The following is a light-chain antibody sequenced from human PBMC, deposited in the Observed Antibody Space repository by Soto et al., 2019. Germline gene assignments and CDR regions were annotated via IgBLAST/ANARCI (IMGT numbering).Light chain of an antibody. V-gene: IGLV2-14*01. CDR2: EVS. J-gene: IGLJ2*01. Sequence: QFALTQPASVSGSPGQSITISCTGTSVDVGGYNYVSWFQQHPGIVPKLMIYEVSNRPSGVSNRFSGSKSVNTASLTISGLQSEDEAYYYCISYTSKSTWVFGGGTKLTVL. CDR1: SVDVGGYNY. CDR3: ISYTSKSTWV.